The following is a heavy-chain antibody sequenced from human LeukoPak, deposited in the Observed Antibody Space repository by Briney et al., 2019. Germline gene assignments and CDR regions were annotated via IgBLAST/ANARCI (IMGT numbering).Heavy chain of an antibody. J-gene: IGHJ4*02. D-gene: IGHD1-26*01. CDR2: ISAGGGNT. V-gene: IGHV3-23*01. CDR3: ARPRGVGAVYYFDY. Sequence: PGGSLRLSCAASKFTFSSYAMSWVRPAPGKGLEWVSSISAGGGNTYYADSVKGRFTISRDSSRNTVYLQMNRLRAEDTAVYYCARPRGVGAVYYFDYWGQGTLVTVSS. CDR1: KFTFSSYA.